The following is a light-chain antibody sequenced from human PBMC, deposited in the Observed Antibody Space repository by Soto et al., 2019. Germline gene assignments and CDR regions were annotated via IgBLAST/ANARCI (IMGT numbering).Light chain of an antibody. V-gene: IGKV1-5*03. CDR2: KAS. Sequence: DGPMTQSPFPLSASLGDKVTITCRASQSISSWLAWYQQKPGKAPKLLIYKASTLESGVPSNFSGSGSGTEFTLSISSLQPEDFATYYCQQYNSYPWTFGQGTKVDI. CDR3: QQYNSYPWT. J-gene: IGKJ1*01. CDR1: QSISSW.